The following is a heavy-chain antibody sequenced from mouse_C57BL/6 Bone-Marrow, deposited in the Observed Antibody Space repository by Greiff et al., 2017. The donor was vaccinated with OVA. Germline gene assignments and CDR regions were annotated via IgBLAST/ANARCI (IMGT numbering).Heavy chain of an antibody. J-gene: IGHJ3*01. V-gene: IGHV1-81*01. D-gene: IGHD2-14*01. CDR2: IYPRSGNT. CDR1: GYTFTSYG. Sequence: QVQLQQSGAELARPGASVKLSCKASGYTFTSYGISWVKQRTGQGLEWIGEIYPRSGNTYYNEKFKGKATLTADKSSSPAYMELRSLTSEDSAVYFCARRRYGDWGQGTLVTVSA. CDR3: ARRRYGD.